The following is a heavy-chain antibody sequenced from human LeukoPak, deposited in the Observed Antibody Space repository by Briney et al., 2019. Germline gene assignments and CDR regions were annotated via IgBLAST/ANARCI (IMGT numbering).Heavy chain of an antibody. D-gene: IGHD3-22*01. CDR3: AREGIGYYYDSSGYYVY. Sequence: SQTLSLTCTVSGGSISSGDYYWSWIRQPPGKGLEWIGYIYYSGSTYYNPSLKSRVTISVDTSKNQFSLKLSSVTAADTAVYYCAREGIGYYYDSSGYYVYWGQGTLVTVSS. J-gene: IGHJ4*02. CDR2: IYYSGST. V-gene: IGHV4-30-4*08. CDR1: GGSISSGDYY.